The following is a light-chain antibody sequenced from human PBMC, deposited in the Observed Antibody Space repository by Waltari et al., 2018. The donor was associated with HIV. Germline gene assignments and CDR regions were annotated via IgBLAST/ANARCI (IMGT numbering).Light chain of an antibody. CDR1: SSNIGSHF. V-gene: IGLV1-47*01. J-gene: IGLJ3*02. Sequence: QSVLTQPPSASGTPGQRVTISCSGSSSNIGSHFVYWYQQLPGTAPKLLIYRNNQRPSGVPDRFSGSKSGTSASLAISGLRSEDEADYYCAAWDDSLSGHWVFGGGTKVTVL. CDR2: RNN. CDR3: AAWDDSLSGHWV.